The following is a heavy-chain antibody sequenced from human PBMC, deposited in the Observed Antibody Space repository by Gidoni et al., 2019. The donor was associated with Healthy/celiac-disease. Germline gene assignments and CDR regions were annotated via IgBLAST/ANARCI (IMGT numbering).Heavy chain of an antibody. CDR3: ARWRFSAAGTPVYFDY. J-gene: IGHJ4*02. Sequence: EVQLVESGGGLVQPGGSLRLSCAASGFTFSSYWMSWVRQAPGKGLEWVANIKQDGSEKYYVDSVKGRFTISRDNAKNSLYLQMNSLRAEDTAVYYCARWRFSAAGTPVYFDYWGQGTLVTVSS. CDR1: GFTFSSYW. V-gene: IGHV3-7*01. CDR2: IKQDGSEK. D-gene: IGHD6-13*01.